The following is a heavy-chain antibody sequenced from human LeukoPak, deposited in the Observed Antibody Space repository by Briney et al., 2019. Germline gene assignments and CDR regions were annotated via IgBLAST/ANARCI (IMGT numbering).Heavy chain of an antibody. CDR3: ARRYSTGYSYYLDY. J-gene: IGHJ4*02. D-gene: IGHD3-22*01. Sequence: GESLKISCKASGYSFATYWTGWVRQMPGKGLEWMGMIYPGDSDVRYSPSFQGQVTMSADKSINTAYLQWSSLKASDTAIYYCARRYSTGYSYYLDYWGQGTLVTVPS. CDR1: GYSFATYW. V-gene: IGHV5-51*01. CDR2: IYPGDSDV.